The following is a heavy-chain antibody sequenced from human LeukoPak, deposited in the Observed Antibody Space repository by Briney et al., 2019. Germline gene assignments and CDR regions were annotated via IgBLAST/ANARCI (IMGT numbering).Heavy chain of an antibody. CDR1: GDSIISGSHY. Sequence: SETLSLTCIVSGDSIISGSHYCDWIRQPPGKGLEWIGSIYYSGSTHYSPSLRIRVSISVDTSKNQFSLKLRSVTAADTAVYYCARRRMINDWFDPWGQGTLVTVST. D-gene: IGHD3-16*01. V-gene: IGHV4-39*01. CDR2: IYYSGST. CDR3: ARRRMINDWFDP. J-gene: IGHJ5*02.